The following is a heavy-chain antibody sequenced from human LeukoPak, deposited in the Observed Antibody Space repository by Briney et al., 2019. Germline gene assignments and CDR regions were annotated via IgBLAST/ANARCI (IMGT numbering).Heavy chain of an antibody. V-gene: IGHV4-39*07. Sequence: SETLSLTCTVSGGSISSSSYYWGWIRQPPGKGLEWIGSIYYSVTTYYNPSLKSRVTISVDTSKNQFSLKLSSVTAADTAVYYRARDNLRWPHSGYWGQGNLVTVSS. CDR1: GGSISSSSYY. CDR2: IYYSVTT. J-gene: IGHJ4*02. D-gene: IGHD4-23*01. CDR3: ARDNLRWPHSGY.